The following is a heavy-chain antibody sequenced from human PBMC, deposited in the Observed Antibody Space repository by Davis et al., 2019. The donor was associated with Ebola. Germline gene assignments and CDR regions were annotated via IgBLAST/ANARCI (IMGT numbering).Heavy chain of an antibody. J-gene: IGHJ3*02. CDR3: ARDPYCSSTRCYTGDAFDI. D-gene: IGHD2-2*02. CDR1: GYTFTSYA. Sequence: ASVKVSCKASGYTFTSYAISWVRQAPGQGLEWMGWISAYNGNTNYAQKLQSRVTMTTDTSTSTAYMELRSLRSDDTAVYYCARDPYCSSTRCYTGDAFDIWGQGTMVTVSS. CDR2: ISAYNGNT. V-gene: IGHV1-18*01.